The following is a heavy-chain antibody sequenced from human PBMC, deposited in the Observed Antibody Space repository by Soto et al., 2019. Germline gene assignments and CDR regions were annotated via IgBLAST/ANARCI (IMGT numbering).Heavy chain of an antibody. D-gene: IGHD6-19*01. J-gene: IGHJ4*02. Sequence: PGGSLRLSCAASGFTFSSYGMHWVRQAPGKGLEWVAVIWYDGSNKYYADSVKGRFTISRDNSKNTLYLQMNSLRAEDTAVYYCARDSPIPVSGAYYFDYWGQGTLVTVSS. CDR1: GFTFSSYG. CDR2: IWYDGSNK. CDR3: ARDSPIPVSGAYYFDY. V-gene: IGHV3-33*01.